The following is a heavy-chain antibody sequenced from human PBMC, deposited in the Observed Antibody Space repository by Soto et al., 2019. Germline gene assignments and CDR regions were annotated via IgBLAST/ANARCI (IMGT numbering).Heavy chain of an antibody. V-gene: IGHV6-1*01. Sequence: SQTLSLTCAISGDSVSSNTASWNWIRQSPSRGLEWLGRTYFRSKWDNDYAVSVKSRIIINPDTSNNQLSLQLNSVTPEDTAVYFCAKGDNLGPETCYACDPWGQGIRVTV. CDR1: GDSVSSNTAS. CDR3: AKGDNLGPETCYACDP. D-gene: IGHD2-2*01. J-gene: IGHJ5*02. CDR2: TYFRSKWDN.